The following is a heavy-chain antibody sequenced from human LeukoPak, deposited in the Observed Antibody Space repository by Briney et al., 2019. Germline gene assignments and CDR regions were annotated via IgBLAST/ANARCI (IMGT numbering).Heavy chain of an antibody. J-gene: IGHJ4*02. D-gene: IGHD3-10*01. V-gene: IGHV3-23*01. CDR3: AKDLSGWIWFGELVY. CDR1: GFTFSSYA. Sequence: GGSLRPSCAASGFTFSSYAMSWVRQAAGKGLGWVSAISGSGGSTYYADSVKGRFTISRDNSKNTLYLQMNSLRAEDTAVYYCAKDLSGWIWFGELVYWGQGTLVTVSS. CDR2: ISGSGGST.